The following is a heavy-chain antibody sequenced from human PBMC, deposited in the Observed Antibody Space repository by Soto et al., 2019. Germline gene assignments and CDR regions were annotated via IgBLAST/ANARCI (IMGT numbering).Heavy chain of an antibody. CDR1: GFNFDNYG. Sequence: CLSLSCQASGFNFDNYGMHRVRQAPGKGLEWVAVITYDGSFQYYADSVKGRFTISRDNSKNTLSLHLNTLKPEDTAVYHCAKDRVGGTFYTPLAFWGQGTLVTVSS. J-gene: IGHJ4*02. V-gene: IGHV3-30*18. D-gene: IGHD1-7*01. CDR2: ITYDGSFQ. CDR3: AKDRVGGTFYTPLAF.